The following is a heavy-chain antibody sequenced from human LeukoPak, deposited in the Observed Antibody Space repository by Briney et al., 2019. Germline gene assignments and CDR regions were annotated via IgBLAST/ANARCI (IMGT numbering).Heavy chain of an antibody. J-gene: IGHJ4*02. CDR2: INSDGSTT. CDR1: GFTYSGTW. V-gene: IGHV3-74*01. Sequence: PGGSLRLPCAASGFTYSGTWMHWVRQVPGKGLVWVSRINSDGSTTSYADSVKGRFTISRDNAKNTLYLQMNSLRADDTAVYYCREDSFNYYDSSWIDYWGQGTLVTVSS. CDR3: REDSFNYYDSSWIDY. D-gene: IGHD3-22*01.